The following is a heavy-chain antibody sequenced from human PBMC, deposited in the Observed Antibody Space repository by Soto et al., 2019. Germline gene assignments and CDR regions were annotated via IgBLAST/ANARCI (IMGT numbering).Heavy chain of an antibody. J-gene: IGHJ4*02. Sequence: EVQLVESGGGLVKPGGSLRLTCAASGFTFSNAWMNWVRQAPGKGLEWVGRIKSKTDGGTTDYAAPVKGRFTISRDDSKNTLYLQMDSLKTEDTAVYYCTPDTYDYVWGLYYWGQGTLVTVSS. CDR3: TPDTYDYVWGLYY. V-gene: IGHV3-15*07. CDR1: GFTFSNAW. CDR2: IKSKTDGGTT. D-gene: IGHD3-16*01.